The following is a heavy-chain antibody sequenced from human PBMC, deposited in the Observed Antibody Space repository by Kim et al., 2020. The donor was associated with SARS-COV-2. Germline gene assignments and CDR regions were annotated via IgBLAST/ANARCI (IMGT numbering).Heavy chain of an antibody. CDR2: ISFDGSNE. D-gene: IGHD2-2*01. V-gene: IGHV3-30*03. Sequence: GGSLRLSCAASGFTFSDFGMHWVRQPPGKGLEWVAVISFDGSNEYSADSVKGRFTVSRDNTKNSLYLQMTSLRTDDTAVYYCATDPARGVVPAVIGDWG. CDR3: ATDPARGVVPAVIGD. CDR1: GFTFSDFG. J-gene: IGHJ1*01.